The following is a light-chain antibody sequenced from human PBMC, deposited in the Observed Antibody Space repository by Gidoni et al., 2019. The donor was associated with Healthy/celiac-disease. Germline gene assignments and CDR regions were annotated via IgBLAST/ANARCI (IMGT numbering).Light chain of an antibody. V-gene: IGKV1-39*01. CDR2: GAS. CDR3: QQTNRSPPSLGT. J-gene: IGKJ3*01. Sequence: DVKMNQSPSSMYASVGDRVTITCRASQSISKFLNWYQQQPGKAPNLLIYGASSMQSGVPPRFSGSGSGTYFTLTINVLQPEDFATYYCQQTNRSPPSLGTFGPGTKVDVK. CDR1: QSISKF.